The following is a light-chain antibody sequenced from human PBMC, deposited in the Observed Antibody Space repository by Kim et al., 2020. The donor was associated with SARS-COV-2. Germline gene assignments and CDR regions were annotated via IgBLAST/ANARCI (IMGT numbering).Light chain of an antibody. CDR3: CSYAGSSTFVV. CDR2: EVS. CDR1: SRDVGNYNL. Sequence: QSALTQPASVSGSPGQSIIISCTGTSRDVGNYNLVSWYQQRPGKAPKLIIFEVSKRPSGVSNRFSGSKSGDTASLTISGLQAEDESDYYCCSYAGSSTFVVFGGGTQLTVL. V-gene: IGLV2-23*02. J-gene: IGLJ2*01.